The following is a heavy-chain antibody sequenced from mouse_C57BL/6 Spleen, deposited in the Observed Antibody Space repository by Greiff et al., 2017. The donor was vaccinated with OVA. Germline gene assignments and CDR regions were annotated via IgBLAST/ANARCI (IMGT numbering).Heavy chain of an antibody. CDR3: ARHYYAIYFDY. Sequence: VKLLESGPELVKPGASVKISCKASGYSFTSYYIHWVKQRPGQGLEWIGWIYPGSGNTKYNEKFKGKATITADTSSSTAYMQLSSLTSEDSAVYYCARHYYAIYFDYWGQGTTLTVSS. CDR2: IYPGSGNT. J-gene: IGHJ2*01. D-gene: IGHD1-2*01. V-gene: IGHV1-66*01. CDR1: GYSFTSYY.